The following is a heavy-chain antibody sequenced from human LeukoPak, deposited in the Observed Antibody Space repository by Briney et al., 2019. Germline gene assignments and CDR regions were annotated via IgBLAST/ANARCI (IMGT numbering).Heavy chain of an antibody. V-gene: IGHV1-2*06. D-gene: IGHD3-9*01. CDR3: ARDDWGDYWYFDL. Sequence: ASVKVSCKASGYTFTGYYMHWVPQAPGQGLEWMGRINPNSGGTNYAQKFQGRVTMTRDTSISTAYMELSRLRSDDTAVYYCARDDWGDYWYFDLWGRGTLVTVSS. CDR2: INPNSGGT. CDR1: GYTFTGYY. J-gene: IGHJ2*01.